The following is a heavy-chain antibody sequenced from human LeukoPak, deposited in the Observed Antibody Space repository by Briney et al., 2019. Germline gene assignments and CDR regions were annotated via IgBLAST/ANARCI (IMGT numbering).Heavy chain of an antibody. CDR3: ASPYGSGSFGFDY. CDR2: INPKTGGT. CDR1: GYSFTGYY. D-gene: IGHD3-10*01. Sequence: ASVKVSCKASGYSFTGYYLHWVRQAPGQGLEWMGWINPKTGGTNYAQKFQGRVTMTRDTSINTAYMELTRLRSDDTAVFYCASPYGSGSFGFDYWGQGTLVTVSS. V-gene: IGHV1-2*02. J-gene: IGHJ4*02.